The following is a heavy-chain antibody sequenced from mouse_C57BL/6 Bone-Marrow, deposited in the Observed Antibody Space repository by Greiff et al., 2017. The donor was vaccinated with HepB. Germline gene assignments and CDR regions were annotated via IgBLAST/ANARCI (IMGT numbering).Heavy chain of an antibody. CDR3: ASLWLRRYWYFDV. J-gene: IGHJ1*03. CDR2: INSDGGST. V-gene: IGHV5-2*01. D-gene: IGHD2-2*01. CDR1: EYEFPSHD. Sequence: EVMLVESGGGLVQPGESLKLSCESNEYEFPSHDMSWVRKTPEKRLELVAAINSDGGSTYYPDTMERRFIISRDTTKKTLYLQMSSLRSEDTALYYCASLWLRRYWYFDVWGTGTTVTVSS.